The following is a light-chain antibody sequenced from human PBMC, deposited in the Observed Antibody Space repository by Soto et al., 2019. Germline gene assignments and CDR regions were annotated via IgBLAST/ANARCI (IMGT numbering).Light chain of an antibody. CDR1: QTISTY. CDR3: QQSSGIPYT. J-gene: IGKJ2*01. V-gene: IGKV1-39*01. Sequence: DTQMTQSPSSLSASVGDRVTITCRASQTISTYLNWYQQNPGKAPKLLIYAASSLQSGVPSRFSGSGSGTDFTLTISSLQPEDFATYYCQQSSGIPYTFGQGTKLEIK. CDR2: AAS.